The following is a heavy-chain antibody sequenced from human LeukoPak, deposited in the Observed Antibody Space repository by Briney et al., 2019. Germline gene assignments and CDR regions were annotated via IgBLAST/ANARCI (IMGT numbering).Heavy chain of an antibody. CDR3: ASDPQKYYYDSSGYKN. Sequence: PGGSLRLSCAASGFTFSSYSMTWVRQAPGKGLEWVSSISSSSSYIYYAHSVKGRLTISRDNAKNSLYMQMNCLRAEDTAVYYCASDPQKYYYDSSGYKNWGQGTLVTVSS. V-gene: IGHV3-21*01. CDR1: GFTFSSYS. D-gene: IGHD3-22*01. CDR2: ISSSSSYI. J-gene: IGHJ4*02.